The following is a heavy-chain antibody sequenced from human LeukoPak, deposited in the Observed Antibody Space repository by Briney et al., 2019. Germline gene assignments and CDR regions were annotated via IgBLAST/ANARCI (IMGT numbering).Heavy chain of an antibody. J-gene: IGHJ6*03. Sequence: GASVKVSCKASGYTFTSYGISWVRQAPGQGLEWMGWISAYNGNTNYAQQLQGRVTMTTDTSTSTAYMELRSLRSDDTAVYYCARPITIFGVPVRYYYNYMDVWGKGTTVTVSS. CDR2: ISAYNGNT. V-gene: IGHV1-18*01. CDR1: GYTFTSYG. CDR3: ARPITIFGVPVRYYYNYMDV. D-gene: IGHD3-3*01.